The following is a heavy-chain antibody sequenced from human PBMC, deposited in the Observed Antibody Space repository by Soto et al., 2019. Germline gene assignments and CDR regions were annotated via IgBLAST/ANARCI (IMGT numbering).Heavy chain of an antibody. CDR3: ASGLKAAGIRTDYYYGMDV. Sequence: SETLSHTCTFSGGSISSYYWSWIRQPPGKGLEWIGYIYYSGSTNYNPSLKSRVTISVDTSKNQFSLKLSSVTAADTAVYYCASGLKAAGIRTDYYYGMDVWGQGTTVTVSS. D-gene: IGHD6-13*01. CDR1: GGSISSYY. CDR2: IYYSGST. J-gene: IGHJ6*02. V-gene: IGHV4-59*01.